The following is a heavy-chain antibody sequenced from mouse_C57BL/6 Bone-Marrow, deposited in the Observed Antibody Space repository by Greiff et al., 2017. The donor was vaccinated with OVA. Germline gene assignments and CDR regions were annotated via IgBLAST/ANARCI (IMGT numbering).Heavy chain of an antibody. D-gene: IGHD2-4*01. CDR2: IDPETGGT. Sequence: VQLQQSGAELVRPGASVTLSCKASGYTFTDYEMHWVKQTPVHGLEWIGAIDPETGGTAYNQKFKGKAILTADKSSSTAYMELRSLTSEDSAVYYCTRGGLRLDFDYWGQGTTLTVSS. CDR1: GYTFTDYE. J-gene: IGHJ2*01. CDR3: TRGGLRLDFDY. V-gene: IGHV1-15*01.